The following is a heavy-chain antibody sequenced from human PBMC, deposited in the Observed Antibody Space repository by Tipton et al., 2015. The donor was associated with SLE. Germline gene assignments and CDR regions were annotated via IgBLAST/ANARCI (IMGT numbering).Heavy chain of an antibody. CDR2: INWNSENI. D-gene: IGHD1-1*01. CDR1: GFSFDDYG. CDR3: TKDITHSATTPLDF. Sequence: SLRLSCAASGFSFDDYGMHWVRQAPGKGLEWVSGINWNSENIAYADSVKGRFTISRDSAKTSLYLQMDSLTSEDTAFYYCTKDITHSATTPLDFWGQGTLVIVSS. J-gene: IGHJ4*02. V-gene: IGHV3-9*01.